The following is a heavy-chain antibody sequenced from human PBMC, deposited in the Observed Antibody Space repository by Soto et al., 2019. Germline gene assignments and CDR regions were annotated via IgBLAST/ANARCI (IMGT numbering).Heavy chain of an antibody. V-gene: IGHV1-46*01. CDR2: INPSGGST. Sequence: ASVKVSCKASGYTFTSYYMHWVRQAPGQGLEWMGIINPSGGSTSYAQKFQGRVTMTRDTSTSTVYMELSSLRSEDTAVYYCARAGGEMATTSALSYWGQGTLVTVSS. CDR1: GYTFTSYY. D-gene: IGHD5-12*01. CDR3: ARAGGEMATTSALSY. J-gene: IGHJ4*02.